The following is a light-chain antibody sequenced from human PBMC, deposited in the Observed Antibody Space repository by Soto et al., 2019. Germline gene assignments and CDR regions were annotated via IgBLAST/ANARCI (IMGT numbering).Light chain of an antibody. Sequence: DIQMTQSPSSLSASVGDRVTITCQASQDISNYLNWYQQKPGKAPKLLIYDASNLETGVPSRFSGSGSVTDFTFTISSQQPEDIATYYCQQYDNLYTFGQGTKLEIK. V-gene: IGKV1-33*01. CDR3: QQYDNLYT. J-gene: IGKJ2*01. CDR2: DAS. CDR1: QDISNY.